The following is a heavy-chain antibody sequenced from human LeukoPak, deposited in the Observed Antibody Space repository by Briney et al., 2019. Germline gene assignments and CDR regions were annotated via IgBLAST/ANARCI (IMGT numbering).Heavy chain of an antibody. D-gene: IGHD5-24*01. Sequence: GGSLRLSCAASGFTFSGYAMHWVRQAPGKGLEWVAFISYDGTNKYYADSVKGRFTISRDNSKNTLYLQMNSLRAEDTAVYYCARGGYNSDYFDYWGQGTLVTVS. CDR2: ISYDGTNK. V-gene: IGHV3-30-3*01. CDR3: ARGGYNSDYFDY. CDR1: GFTFSGYA. J-gene: IGHJ4*02.